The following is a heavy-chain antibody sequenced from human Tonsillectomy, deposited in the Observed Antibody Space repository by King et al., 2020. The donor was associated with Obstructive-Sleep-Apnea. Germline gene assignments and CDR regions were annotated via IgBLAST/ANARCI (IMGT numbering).Heavy chain of an antibody. CDR1: GFTFSSYS. J-gene: IGHJ3*01. V-gene: IGHV3-21*01. D-gene: IGHD2-21*02. CDR2: ISSSSNYI. CDR3: ARVGHCGGDCYSGSSDV. Sequence: VQLVESGGGLVKPGGPLRLSCAASGFTFSSYSMNWVRQAPGKGLEWVSSISSSSNYIYYEDSVKGRFTISRDNAKNSLYLQMNSLRAEDTAVYYCARVGHCGGDCYSGSSDVWGQGTMVTVSS.